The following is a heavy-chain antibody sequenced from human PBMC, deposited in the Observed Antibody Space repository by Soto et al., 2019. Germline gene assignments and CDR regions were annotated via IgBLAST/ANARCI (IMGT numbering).Heavy chain of an antibody. CDR1: GYTFTSYG. D-gene: IGHD3-10*01. J-gene: IGHJ4*02. V-gene: IGHV1-18*01. Sequence: GASVKVSCTASGYTFTSYGISWVRQAPGQGLEWMGWISAYNGNTNYAQKLQGRVTMTTDTSTSTAYMELRSLRSDDTAVYYCASGGQEFGESYYLDYWGQGTLVTVSS. CDR3: ASGGQEFGESYYLDY. CDR2: ISAYNGNT.